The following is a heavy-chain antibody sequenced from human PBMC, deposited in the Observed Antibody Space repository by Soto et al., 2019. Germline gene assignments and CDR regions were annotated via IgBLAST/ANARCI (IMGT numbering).Heavy chain of an antibody. Sequence: EVQLLESGGGLVQPGGSLRLSCAASGFTFSTYAMGWVRQAPGKGLEWVSIISGGGGTTYYSDSVKGRFTISRDNSKNTLYLQMNSLRAEDTAVYYCARKLTTAAGATTHFDYWGQGTLVTVSS. CDR1: GFTFSTYA. CDR2: ISGGGGTT. J-gene: IGHJ4*02. D-gene: IGHD6-13*01. V-gene: IGHV3-23*01. CDR3: ARKLTTAAGATTHFDY.